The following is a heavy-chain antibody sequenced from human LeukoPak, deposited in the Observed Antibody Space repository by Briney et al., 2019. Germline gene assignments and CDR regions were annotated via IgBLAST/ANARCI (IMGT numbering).Heavy chain of an antibody. D-gene: IGHD3-3*01. Sequence: GGSLRLSCAASGFSFNSHSMSWVRQAPGKGLEWLSYISTTNTIYYANSVKGRFTVSRDNAKNSLFLQMNSLRAEDTAIYYCARVGYYDFWSGLIPHTYYMDVWGKGTTATVSS. CDR1: GFSFNSHS. CDR2: ISTTNTI. J-gene: IGHJ6*03. CDR3: ARVGYYDFWSGLIPHTYYMDV. V-gene: IGHV3-48*01.